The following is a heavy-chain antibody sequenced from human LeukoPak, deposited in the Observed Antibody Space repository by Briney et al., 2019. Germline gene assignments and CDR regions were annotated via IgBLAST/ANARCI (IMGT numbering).Heavy chain of an antibody. D-gene: IGHD6-19*01. Sequence: GGSLRLSCAASGFTFSSYSMNWVRQAPGKGLEWVSSISSSSSYIYYADSVKGRFTISRDNAKNSLYLQMNSLRAEDTAVYYCARDSSGWFPLFDYWGQGTLVTVSS. CDR3: ARDSSGWFPLFDY. V-gene: IGHV3-21*01. J-gene: IGHJ4*02. CDR1: GFTFSSYS. CDR2: ISSSSSYI.